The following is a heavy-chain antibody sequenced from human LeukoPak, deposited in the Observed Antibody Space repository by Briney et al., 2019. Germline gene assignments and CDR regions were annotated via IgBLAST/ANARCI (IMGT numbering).Heavy chain of an antibody. CDR1: GGSISSGGYY. Sequence: SETLSLTCTVSGGSISSGGYYWSWIRQHPGKGLEWIGYIYYSGSTYYNPSLKSRVTISVDTSKNQCSLKLSSVTAADTAVYYCARDPLKASCFDYWGQGTLVTVSS. CDR3: ARDPLKASCFDY. J-gene: IGHJ4*02. V-gene: IGHV4-31*03. CDR2: IYYSGST.